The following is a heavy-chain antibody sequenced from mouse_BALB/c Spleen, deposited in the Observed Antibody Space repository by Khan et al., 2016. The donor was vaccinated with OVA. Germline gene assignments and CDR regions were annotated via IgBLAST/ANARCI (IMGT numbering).Heavy chain of an antibody. CDR3: ARSVYGYFDY. V-gene: IGHV5-12-1*01. Sequence: EVELVESGGGLVKPGGSLKLSCAASGFAFSSYDMSWVHQTPEKRLEWVAYISSGGGSTYYPDTVKGRFTISRDNAKNTLYLQMSSLKSEDTAMYYCARSVYGYFDYWGQGTTLTVSS. CDR2: ISSGGGST. J-gene: IGHJ2*01. D-gene: IGHD2-10*02. CDR1: GFAFSSYD.